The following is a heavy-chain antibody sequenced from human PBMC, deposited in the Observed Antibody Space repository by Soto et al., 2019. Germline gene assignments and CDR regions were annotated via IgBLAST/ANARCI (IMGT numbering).Heavy chain of an antibody. CDR3: ARFTSYGYYYYYGMDV. Sequence: ASVKVSCKASGYTFTSYGISWVRQAPGQGLEWIGWISAYNGNTNYAQKLQGRVTMTTDTSTSTAYMELRSLRSDDTAVYYCARFTSYGYYYYYGMDVWGQGTTVTVSS. CDR1: GYTFTSYG. V-gene: IGHV1-18*04. J-gene: IGHJ6*02. D-gene: IGHD2-2*01. CDR2: ISAYNGNT.